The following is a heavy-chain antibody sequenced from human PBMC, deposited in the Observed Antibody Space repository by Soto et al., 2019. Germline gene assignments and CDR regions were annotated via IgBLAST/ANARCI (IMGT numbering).Heavy chain of an antibody. D-gene: IGHD2-15*01. CDR3: AKLAGYCSGNGCHGHYAKDV. V-gene: IGHV4-30-4*01. CDR2: IYYSGNT. CDR1: GDSISSGDYY. Sequence: PSETLSLTCTVSGDSISSGDYYWSWIRQPPGKGLEWIGCIYYSGNTYYNPSLKRRFSISVDTSKNQFSLQLGSVTAADTAVYYCAKLAGYCSGNGCHGHYAKDVWGQGATVTVSS. J-gene: IGHJ6*02.